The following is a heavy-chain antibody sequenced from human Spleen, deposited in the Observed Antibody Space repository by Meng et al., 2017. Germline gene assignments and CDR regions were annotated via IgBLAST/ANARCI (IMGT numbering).Heavy chain of an antibody. D-gene: IGHD4-11*01. CDR1: GGSFSDYY. CDR3: ARGPTTMAHDFDY. J-gene: IGHJ4*02. CDR2: INHSGST. V-gene: IGHV4-34*01. Sequence: QVQLQQGGAGLLKPSETRSSTCVVSGGSFSDYYWSWIRQPPGKGLEWIGEINHSGSTNYNPSLESRATISVDTSQNNLSLKLSSVTAADSAVYYCARGPTTMAHDFDYWGQGTLVTVSS.